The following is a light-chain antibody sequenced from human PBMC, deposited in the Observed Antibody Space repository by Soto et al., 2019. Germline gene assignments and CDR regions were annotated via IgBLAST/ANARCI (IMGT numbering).Light chain of an antibody. Sequence: EIQLTASPSSLSASVGDRVTITCRASQSISSYLNWYQQKPGKAPKLLIYAASSLQSGVPSRFSGSGSGTDFTLTISSLQPEDFASYYCLQDYGESWTFGQGTKVDI. CDR3: LQDYGESWT. J-gene: IGKJ1*01. CDR2: AAS. CDR1: QSISSY. V-gene: IGKV1-39*01.